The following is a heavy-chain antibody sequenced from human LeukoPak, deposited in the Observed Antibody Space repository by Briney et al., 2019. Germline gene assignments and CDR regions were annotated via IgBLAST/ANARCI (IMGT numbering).Heavy chain of an antibody. Sequence: GGSLRLSCAASGFTFSSYAMHWVRQAPGKGLEWVAVISYDGSNKYYVDSVKGRFTISRDNSKNTLYLQMNSLRAEDTAVYYCARVRLRLGELSLPLDYWGQGTLVTVSS. CDR3: ARVRLRLGELSLPLDY. V-gene: IGHV3-30*04. D-gene: IGHD3-16*02. J-gene: IGHJ4*02. CDR2: ISYDGSNK. CDR1: GFTFSSYA.